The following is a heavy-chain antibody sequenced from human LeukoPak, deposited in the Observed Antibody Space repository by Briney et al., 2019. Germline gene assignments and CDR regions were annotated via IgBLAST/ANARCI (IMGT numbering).Heavy chain of an antibody. CDR2: ISGSGDST. V-gene: IGHV3-23*01. Sequence: GGSLRLSCAASGFTFSTYAMSWVRQAPGKGLEWVSVISGSGDSTYYADSVKGRFSISSDNSKNTLYVQMNSLRAEDTAIYYCAKDMRESSSDPFLYFDLWGRGTLVTVSS. D-gene: IGHD6-13*01. CDR1: GFTFSTYA. J-gene: IGHJ2*01. CDR3: AKDMRESSSDPFLYFDL.